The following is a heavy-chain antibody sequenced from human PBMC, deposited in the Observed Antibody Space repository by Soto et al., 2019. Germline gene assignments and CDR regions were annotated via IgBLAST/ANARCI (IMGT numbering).Heavy chain of an antibody. D-gene: IGHD1-7*01. CDR3: ARDLVELSDAFDI. J-gene: IGHJ3*02. CDR2: ISSSSSYI. CDR1: GFTFSSYS. Sequence: GGSLRLSCAASGFTFSSYSMNWVHQAPGKGLEWVSSISSSSSYIYYADSVKGRFTISRDNAKNSLYLQMNSLRAEDTAVYYCARDLVELSDAFDIWGQGTMVTVSS. V-gene: IGHV3-21*01.